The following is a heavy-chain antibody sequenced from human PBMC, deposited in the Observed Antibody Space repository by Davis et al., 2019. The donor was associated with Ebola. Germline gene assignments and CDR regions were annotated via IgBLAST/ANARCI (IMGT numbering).Heavy chain of an antibody. V-gene: IGHV3-23*01. CDR2: ISGSGGST. J-gene: IGHJ4*02. D-gene: IGHD3-16*01. Sequence: GESLKISCAASGFTFSSYVMSWVRQAPGKGLEWVSAISGSGGSTYHADSVKGRFTISRDNSKNTLSLQMNSLRAEDTAVYYCARGGETRLEYWGQGTLVTVSS. CDR3: ARGGETRLEY. CDR1: GFTFSSYV.